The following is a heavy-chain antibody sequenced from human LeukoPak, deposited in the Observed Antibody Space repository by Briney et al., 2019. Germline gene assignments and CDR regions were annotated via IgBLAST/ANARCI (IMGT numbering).Heavy chain of an antibody. D-gene: IGHD2-15*01. CDR3: ARGVRIYCSGGSRYLFDYYYYGMDV. J-gene: IGHJ6*02. CDR1: GYTFTSYG. CDR2: ISAYNGNT. Sequence: ASVKVSCKASGYTFTSYGISWVRQAPGQGLEWMGWISAYNGNTNYAQKLQGRVTMTTDTSTSTAYMELRSLRSDDTAVYYCARGVRIYCSGGSRYLFDYYYYGMDVWGQGTTVTVSS. V-gene: IGHV1-18*01.